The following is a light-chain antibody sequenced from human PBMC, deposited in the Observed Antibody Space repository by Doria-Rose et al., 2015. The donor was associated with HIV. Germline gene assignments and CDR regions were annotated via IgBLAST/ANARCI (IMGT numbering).Light chain of an antibody. CDR2: AAS. J-gene: IGKJ1*01. CDR3: QQTYSSPPWT. CDR1: QTVSTY. Sequence: SPSSLPASIGDRVTITCRASQTVSTYLNWFQQEPGKAPKLLIYAASRLQSGVPSRFSGSGSGTDFTLTISGLQPGDFATYYCQQTYSSPPWTFGQGTKVEMK. V-gene: IGKV1-39*01.